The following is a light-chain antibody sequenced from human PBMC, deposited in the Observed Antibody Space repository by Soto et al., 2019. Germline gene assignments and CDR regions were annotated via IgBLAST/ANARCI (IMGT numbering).Light chain of an antibody. V-gene: IGKV3-20*01. CDR3: QQYGSAPRS. CDR1: HSVTSDY. Sequence: EIVLTQSPGTLSLSPGERATLSCRASHSVTSDYLAWFQHKPGQPPRLVIYHASTKATGTPARFSGRGSGTDFTLPISSQEPEDFAMYYCQQYGSAPRSFGQGNKVEI. J-gene: IGKJ1*01. CDR2: HAS.